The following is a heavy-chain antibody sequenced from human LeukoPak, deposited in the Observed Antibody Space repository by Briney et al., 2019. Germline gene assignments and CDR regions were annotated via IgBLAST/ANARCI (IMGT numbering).Heavy chain of an antibody. D-gene: IGHD3-10*01. CDR3: ARYVVYGSGKYYFDY. CDR1: GGSISSSNYF. Sequence: PSETLSLTCTVSGGSISSSNYFWSWIRQPPGQELEWITSINYGGTTYCNPSLKSRVTISVDTSKNQFSLRLTSVTAADTAVYLCARYVVYGSGKYYFDYWGQGSLVSLST. CDR2: INYGGTT. V-gene: IGHV4-39*01. J-gene: IGHJ4*02.